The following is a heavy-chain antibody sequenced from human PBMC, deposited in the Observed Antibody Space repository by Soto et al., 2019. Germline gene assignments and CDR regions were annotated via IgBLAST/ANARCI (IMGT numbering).Heavy chain of an antibody. CDR2: DRDTGST. V-gene: IGHV4-59*01. Sequence: QVQLQESGPGQVKPSETLSLTCTVSGGSMNIYYWTWIRQPPGKGLEWIGYDRDTGSTNYNPSLKSRVTISIDTSRNQFSLSLSSVTAADTAVYFCARYSPPKKTYDSNPGWFDPWGQGTLVAVSS. J-gene: IGHJ5*02. CDR1: GGSMNIYY. D-gene: IGHD3-22*01. CDR3: ARYSPPKKTYDSNPGWFDP.